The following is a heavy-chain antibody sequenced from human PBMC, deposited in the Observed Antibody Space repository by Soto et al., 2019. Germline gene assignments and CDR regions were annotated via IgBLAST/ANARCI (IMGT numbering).Heavy chain of an antibody. CDR2: IFSNDEK. V-gene: IGHV2-26*01. CDR1: GFSLSNARMG. J-gene: IGHJ6*02. D-gene: IGHD6-6*01. Sequence: SCPTLVNPTETLTLTCTVSGFSLSNARMGVSWIRQPPGKALEWLAHIFSNDEKSYSTSLKSRLTISKDTSKSQVVLTMTNMDPADTATYYCARIRRYSRSSGMDVWGQGTTVTVS. CDR3: ARIRRYSRSSGMDV.